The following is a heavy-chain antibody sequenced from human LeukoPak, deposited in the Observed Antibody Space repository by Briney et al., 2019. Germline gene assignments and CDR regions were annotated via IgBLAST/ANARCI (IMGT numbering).Heavy chain of an antibody. CDR3: ARVIVGATTRAFDI. D-gene: IGHD1-26*01. Sequence: SETLSLTCTVSGGSISSSSYYWGWIRQPPGKGLEWIGSIYYSGSTYYNPSLKSRVTISVDTSKNQFSLKLSSVTAADTAVYYCARVIVGATTRAFDIWGQGTMVTVSS. V-gene: IGHV4-39*07. CDR1: GGSISSSSYY. J-gene: IGHJ3*02. CDR2: IYYSGST.